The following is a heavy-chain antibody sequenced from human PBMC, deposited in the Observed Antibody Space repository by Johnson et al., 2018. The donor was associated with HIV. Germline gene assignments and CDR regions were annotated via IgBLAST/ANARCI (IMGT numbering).Heavy chain of an antibody. CDR3: ARGERFGGTQEAFDI. CDR2: ISYDGSNK. Sequence: VQLVESGGGVVQPGRSLRLSCAASGFTFSSYAMHWVRQAPGKGLEWVAVISYDGSNKYYADSVKGRFTISRDNSKNTLYLQMNSLRAEDTAVYYCARGERFGGTQEAFDIGGQGTMVTVSS. D-gene: IGHD1-26*01. V-gene: IGHV3-30*04. CDR1: GFTFSSYA. J-gene: IGHJ3*02.